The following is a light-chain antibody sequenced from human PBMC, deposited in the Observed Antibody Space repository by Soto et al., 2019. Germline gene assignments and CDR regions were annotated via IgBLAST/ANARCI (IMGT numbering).Light chain of an antibody. CDR3: QQYNNWPPLT. Sequence: EILMTQSPVTLSVSPGERATLSCRASQSVSSNLAWYQQKPGQAPRLLIYAASTRATGIPARFSGSGSGTEFTLTISSLQSEDFAVYYCQQYNNWPPLTFGGGTKVEIK. CDR1: QSVSSN. J-gene: IGKJ4*01. V-gene: IGKV3-15*01. CDR2: AAS.